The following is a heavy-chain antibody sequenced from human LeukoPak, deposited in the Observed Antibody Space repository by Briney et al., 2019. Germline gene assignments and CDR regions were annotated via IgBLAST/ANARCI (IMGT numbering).Heavy chain of an antibody. J-gene: IGHJ4*02. V-gene: IGHV3-33*01. Sequence: GRSLRLSCAASGFTFSTYAMHWVRQAPGKGLEWVAMIWYNGKSKHYADSVKGRFTISRDNSKNTLDLQMNSLRADDTAVYYCVRDPSNSGWAFDYWGQGTLVTVSS. CDR3: VRDPSNSGWAFDY. D-gene: IGHD6-19*01. CDR2: IWYNGKSK. CDR1: GFTFSTYA.